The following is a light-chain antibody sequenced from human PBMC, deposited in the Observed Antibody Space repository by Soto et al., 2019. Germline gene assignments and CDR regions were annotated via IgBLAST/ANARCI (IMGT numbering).Light chain of an antibody. CDR1: QSMDRY. J-gene: IGKJ1*01. CDR2: AAS. V-gene: IGKV1-39*01. Sequence: DIQMTQSPASLSASVGDRVTITCRASQSMDRYLNWYQQEPGRAPRLLFYAASSLQSGVPSRFSGSGFGTDFTLTISSLQPEDFAPYYCQQSYTSPWTFGQGTRVAIK. CDR3: QQSYTSPWT.